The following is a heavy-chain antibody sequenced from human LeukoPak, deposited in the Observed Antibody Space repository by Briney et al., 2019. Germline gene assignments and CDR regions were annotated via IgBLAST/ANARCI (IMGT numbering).Heavy chain of an antibody. CDR1: GFTFRTYT. CDR2: IYGSGTT. V-gene: IGHV3-23*01. Sequence: GGSLRLSCAASGFTFRTYTMNWVRLAPGKGLEWVSGIYGSGTTFYAESVKGRFTISRDNSKNTLYLQMNSLRAEDTAVYYCAKDSLSSSWSGGWFDPWGQGTLVTVPS. CDR3: AKDSLSSSWSGGWFDP. D-gene: IGHD6-13*01. J-gene: IGHJ5*02.